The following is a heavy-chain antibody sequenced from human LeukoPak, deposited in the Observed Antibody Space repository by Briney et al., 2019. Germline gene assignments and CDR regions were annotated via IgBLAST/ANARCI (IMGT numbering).Heavy chain of an antibody. CDR1: GGTFSSYA. CDR2: IIPIFGTA. D-gene: IGHD2-21*01. J-gene: IGHJ4*02. V-gene: IGHV1-69*06. CDR3: ARRGDLYESLYYFDY. Sequence: SVKVSCKASGGTFSSYAISWVRQAPGQGLEWMGGIIPIFGTANYAQKFQGRVTITADKSTGTAYMELSSLRSEDTAVYYCARRGDLYESLYYFDYWGQGTLVTVSS.